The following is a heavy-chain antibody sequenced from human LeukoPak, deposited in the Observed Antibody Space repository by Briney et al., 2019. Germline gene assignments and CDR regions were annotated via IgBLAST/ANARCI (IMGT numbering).Heavy chain of an antibody. Sequence: TGGSLRLSCAVSGVSFSSYAVGWVRQTPGKGLQLVSTITGSGDSTFYADSVNGRFTVSRDNSKNTLHLQMSSLRADDTALYYCAFGPHQQWLLADYWGQGTLVTVSS. D-gene: IGHD6-19*01. J-gene: IGHJ4*02. CDR2: ITGSGDST. V-gene: IGHV3-23*01. CDR1: GVSFSSYA. CDR3: AFGPHQQWLLADY.